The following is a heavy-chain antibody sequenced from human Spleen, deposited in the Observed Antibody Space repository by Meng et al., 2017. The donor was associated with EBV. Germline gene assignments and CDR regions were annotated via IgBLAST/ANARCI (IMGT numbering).Heavy chain of an antibody. CDR3: ASSPGEMATVLDF. CDR2: VTHNGST. D-gene: IGHD5-24*01. CDR1: ADSFNDFT. Sequence: QVHPQQWGSGLGRPSETLSLTCTVLADSFNDFTWSWVRQSPGRGLEWIGEVTHNGSTIYHPSLKSRVAISVDTSKKQFSLTLHSLTAADTGIYFCASSPGEMATVLDFWDRGTLVTVSS. J-gene: IGHJ4*02. V-gene: IGHV4-34*01.